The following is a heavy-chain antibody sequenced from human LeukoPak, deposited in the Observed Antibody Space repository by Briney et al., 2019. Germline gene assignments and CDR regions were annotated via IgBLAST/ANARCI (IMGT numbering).Heavy chain of an antibody. CDR1: GFTFSSYG. Sequence: PGGSLRLSCAASGFTFSSYGMHWVRQAPGKGLEWVSSISSSSSYIYYADSVKGRFTISRDNAKNSLYLQMNSLRAEDTAVYYCARDSPHPLGYWGQGTLVTVSS. CDR3: ARDSPHPLGY. D-gene: IGHD7-27*01. CDR2: ISSSSSYI. V-gene: IGHV3-21*01. J-gene: IGHJ4*02.